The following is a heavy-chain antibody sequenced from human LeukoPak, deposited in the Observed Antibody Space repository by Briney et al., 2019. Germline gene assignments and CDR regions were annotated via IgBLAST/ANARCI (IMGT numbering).Heavy chain of an antibody. Sequence: SVKVSCKASGGTFSSYAISWVRQAPGQGLEWMGGLIPIFGTANYAQKFQGRVTITADGSTSTAYMELSSLRSEDTAVYYCASSPSGVPAAIYWFDPWGQGTLVTVSS. CDR2: LIPIFGTA. V-gene: IGHV1-69*13. CDR1: GGTFSSYA. J-gene: IGHJ5*02. CDR3: ASSPSGVPAAIYWFDP. D-gene: IGHD2-2*01.